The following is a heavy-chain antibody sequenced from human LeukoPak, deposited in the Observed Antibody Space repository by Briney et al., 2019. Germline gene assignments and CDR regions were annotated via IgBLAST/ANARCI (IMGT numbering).Heavy chain of an antibody. CDR1: GGTFSSYA. Sequence: ASVKVSCKASGGTFSSYAISWVRQAPGQGLEWMARIIPILGIANYAQKFQGRVTITADKSTSTAYMELSSLRSEDTAVYYCARDLRYYYGSGSLDDWGQGTLVTVSS. CDR2: IIPILGIA. D-gene: IGHD3-10*01. CDR3: ARDLRYYYGSGSLDD. V-gene: IGHV1-69*04. J-gene: IGHJ4*02.